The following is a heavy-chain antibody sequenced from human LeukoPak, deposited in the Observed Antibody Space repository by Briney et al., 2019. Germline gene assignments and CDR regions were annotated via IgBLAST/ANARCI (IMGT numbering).Heavy chain of an antibody. V-gene: IGHV4-38-2*02. CDR1: GYSISSGYY. CDR3: ARRVRYFDWSYYFDY. Sequence: SETLSLTCTVSGYSISSGYYWGWIRQPPGKGLEWIGSIYHSGSTYYNPSLKSRVTISVDTSKNQFSLKLSSVTAAGTAVYYCARRVRYFDWSYYFDYWGQGTLVTVSS. J-gene: IGHJ4*02. D-gene: IGHD3-9*01. CDR2: IYHSGST.